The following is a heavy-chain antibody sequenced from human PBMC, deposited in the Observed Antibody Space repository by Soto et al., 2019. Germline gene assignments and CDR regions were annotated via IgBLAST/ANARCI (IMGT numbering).Heavy chain of an antibody. Sequence: SETLSLTCTVSGGSISSGGYYWSWIRQHPGKGLEWIGYIYYSGSTYYNPSLKSRVTISVDTSKNQFSLKLSSVTAADTAVYYCARAVWDILTVVYWGQGTLVTVSS. CDR2: IYYSGST. CDR3: ARAVWDILTVVY. V-gene: IGHV4-31*03. D-gene: IGHD3-9*01. J-gene: IGHJ4*02. CDR1: GGSISSGGYY.